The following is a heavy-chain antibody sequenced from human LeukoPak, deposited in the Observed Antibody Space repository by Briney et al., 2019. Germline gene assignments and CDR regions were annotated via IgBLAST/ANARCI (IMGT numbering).Heavy chain of an antibody. CDR2: IYTSGST. CDR3: ARDLGYCSGDSCYHYFDY. D-gene: IGHD2-15*01. CDR1: GGSISSYY. V-gene: IGHV4-4*07. J-gene: IGHJ4*02. Sequence: SGTLSLTCTVSGGSISSYYWSWIRQPDGKGLEWIGRIYTSGSTNYNPSLKSRVTMSVDTSKNQFSLKLISVTAADTAVYYCARDLGYCSGDSCYHYFDYWGQGTLVTVSS.